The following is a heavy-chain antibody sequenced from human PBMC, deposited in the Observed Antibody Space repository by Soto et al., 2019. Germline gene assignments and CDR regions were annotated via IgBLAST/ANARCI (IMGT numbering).Heavy chain of an antibody. CDR2: LYWDDDK. V-gene: IGHV2-5*02. CDR3: AHRPRGYSYYFDY. D-gene: IGHD5-18*01. J-gene: IGHJ4*02. CDR1: GFSLSTRGVG. Sequence: QITLKESGPTLVKPTQTLTLTCTFSGFSLSTRGVGVGWIRQPPGKALEWLALLYWDDDKGYSPSLKSRLTSTKDTSKNQVVLTVTNMDPVDTATYYCAHRPRGYSYYFDYWGQGTLVTVSS.